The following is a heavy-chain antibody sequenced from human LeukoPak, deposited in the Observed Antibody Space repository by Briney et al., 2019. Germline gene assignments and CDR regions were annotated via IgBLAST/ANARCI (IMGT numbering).Heavy chain of an antibody. D-gene: IGHD3-3*01. Sequence: GASVTVSCKASGYTFTSYGISWVRQAPGQGLEWMGWISAYNGNTNYAQKLQGRVTMTTDTSTSTAYMELRSLRSDDTAVYYCARDTYYDFWSGYTPETGFDYWGQGTLVTVSS. CDR3: ARDTYYDFWSGYTPETGFDY. CDR2: ISAYNGNT. V-gene: IGHV1-18*01. CDR1: GYTFTSYG. J-gene: IGHJ4*02.